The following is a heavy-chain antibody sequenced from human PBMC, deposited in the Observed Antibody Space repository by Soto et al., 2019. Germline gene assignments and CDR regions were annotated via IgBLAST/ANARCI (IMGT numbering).Heavy chain of an antibody. CDR1: GGSISSSSYY. J-gene: IGHJ4*02. Sequence: ETLSLTCTVSGGSISSSSYYWGWIRQPPGKGLEWIGSIYYSGSTYYNPSLKSRVTISVDTSKNQFSLKLSSVTAADTAVYYCARHYSGYDNWGQGTLVTVSS. CDR3: ARHYSGYDN. D-gene: IGHD5-12*01. CDR2: IYYSGST. V-gene: IGHV4-39*01.